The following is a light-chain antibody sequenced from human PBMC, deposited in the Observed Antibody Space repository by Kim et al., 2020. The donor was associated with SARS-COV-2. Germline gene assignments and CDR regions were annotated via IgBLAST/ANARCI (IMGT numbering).Light chain of an antibody. J-gene: IGLJ2*01. CDR2: DVS. CDR3: CSYAGSYTYV. V-gene: IGLV2-11*01. CDR1: SSDVGGYNY. Sequence: QSALTQPRSVSGSPGQSVTISCTGTSSDVGGYNYVSWYQQHPGKAPKLMIYDVSKRPSGVPDRFSGSKSGNTASLTVSGFQAEDEADYYCCSYAGSYTYVFGGGTQLTVL.